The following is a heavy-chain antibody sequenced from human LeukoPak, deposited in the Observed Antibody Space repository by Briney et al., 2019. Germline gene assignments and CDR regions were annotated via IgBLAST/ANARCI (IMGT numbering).Heavy chain of an antibody. V-gene: IGHV3-9*01. CDR1: GFTFDDYA. CDR3: AKDGIYDSSGYYFDY. CDR2: ISWNSGSI. J-gene: IGHJ4*02. D-gene: IGHD3-22*01. Sequence: TGGSLRLSCAASGFTFDDYAMHWVRQAPGKGLEWVSGISWNSGSIGYADSVKGRFTISRDNAKNSLYLQMNSLRAEDTALYYCAKDGIYDSSGYYFDYWGQGTLVTVSS.